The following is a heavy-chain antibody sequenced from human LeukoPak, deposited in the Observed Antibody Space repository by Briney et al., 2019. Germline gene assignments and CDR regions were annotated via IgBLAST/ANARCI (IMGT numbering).Heavy chain of an antibody. V-gene: IGHV3-48*02. J-gene: IGHJ3*02. D-gene: IGHD3-10*01. CDR2: ISSSSSTI. CDR1: GFTFSSYS. CDR3: ARDIKLWFGELVGAFDI. Sequence: TGGSLRLSCAASGFTFSSYSMNWVRQAPGKGLEWVTYISSSSSTIYYADSVKGRFTISRDNAKNSLYLQMNSLRDEDTAVYYCARDIKLWFGELVGAFDIWGQGTMVTVSS.